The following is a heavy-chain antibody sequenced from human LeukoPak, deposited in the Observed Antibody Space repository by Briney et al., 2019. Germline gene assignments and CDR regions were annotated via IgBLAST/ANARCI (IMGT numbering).Heavy chain of an antibody. D-gene: IGHD4-17*01. Sequence: KASETLSLTCTVSGGSISSSSYYWGWIRQPPGKGLEWIGSIYYSGSTYYNPSLKSRVTISVDTSKNQFSLNLRPVTAADTAVYYCARSSGGDTTFDYWGQGTLVTVSS. CDR3: ARSSGGDTTFDY. CDR1: GGSISSSSYY. J-gene: IGHJ4*02. CDR2: IYYSGST. V-gene: IGHV4-39*01.